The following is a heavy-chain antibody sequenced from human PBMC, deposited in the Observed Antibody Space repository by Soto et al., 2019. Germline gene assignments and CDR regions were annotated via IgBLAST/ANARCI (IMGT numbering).Heavy chain of an antibody. CDR1: GFTFSSFG. CDR2: IWYDGSKK. J-gene: IGHJ6*02. Sequence: QVQVVESGGGVVQPGRSLRLSCAASGFTFSSFGMRWVRQAPGKGLEWVSLIWYDGSKKSYGDSVKGRFTISRDNSRNTVYLHMNSLRADDTAVYYCARDASYYSLWSGYYPSRNGMDVWGQGTTVTVSS. D-gene: IGHD3-3*01. CDR3: ARDASYYSLWSGYYPSRNGMDV. V-gene: IGHV3-33*01.